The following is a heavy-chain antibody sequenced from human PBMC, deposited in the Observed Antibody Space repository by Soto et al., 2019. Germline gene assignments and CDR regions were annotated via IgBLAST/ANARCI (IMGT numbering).Heavy chain of an antibody. V-gene: IGHV1-18*01. D-gene: IGHD3-10*01. CDR2: ISAYNGNT. CDR3: ARDEPYGSGSYHPSAPYYYYGMDV. Sequence: QVQLVQSGAEVKKPGASVKVSCKASGYTFTSYGISWVRQAPGQGLEWMGWISAYNGNTNYAQKLQGRVTMTTDTSTSTAYMELRSLRSDDTAVYYCARDEPYGSGSYHPSAPYYYYGMDVWGQGTTVTVSS. J-gene: IGHJ6*02. CDR1: GYTFTSYG.